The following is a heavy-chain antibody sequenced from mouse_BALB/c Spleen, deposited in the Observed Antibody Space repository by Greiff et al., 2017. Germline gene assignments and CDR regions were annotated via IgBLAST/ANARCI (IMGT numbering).Heavy chain of an antibody. J-gene: IGHJ4*01. D-gene: IGHD2-4*01. CDR3: TTFYYDYEGYAMDY. CDR1: GYTFTSYW. Sequence: VQLQQSGTVLARPGASVKMSCKASGYTFTSYWMHWVKQRPGQGLEWIGAIYPGNSDTSYNQKFKGKAKLTAVTSTSTAHMELSSLTNEDSAVYYCTTFYYDYEGYAMDYWGQGTSVTVSS. CDR2: IYPGNSDT. V-gene: IGHV1-5*01.